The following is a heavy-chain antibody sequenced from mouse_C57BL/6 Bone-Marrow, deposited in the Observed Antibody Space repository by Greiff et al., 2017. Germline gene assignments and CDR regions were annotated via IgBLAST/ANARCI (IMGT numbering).Heavy chain of an antibody. CDR2: IWWDDDK. CDR3: ARILSVVATGIDY. J-gene: IGHJ2*01. V-gene: IGHV8-8*01. CDR1: GFSLSTFGMG. Sequence: QVTLKVSGPGILQPSQTLSLTCSFSGFSLSTFGMGVGWIRQPSGKGLEWLAHIWWDDDKYYNPALKSRLTNSKDTSKKQVFLKIANVATADTATYYCARILSVVATGIDYWCQGTTLTVSS. D-gene: IGHD1-1*01.